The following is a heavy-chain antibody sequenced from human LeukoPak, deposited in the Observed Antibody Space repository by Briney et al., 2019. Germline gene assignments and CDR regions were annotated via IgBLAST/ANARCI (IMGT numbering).Heavy chain of an antibody. V-gene: IGHV3-7*03. J-gene: IGHJ4*02. CDR2: IKSDGSEI. CDR1: GGSFSGYY. CDR3: ARPPNRHRYYYDSRDY. Sequence: PSETLSLTCAVYGGSFSGYYWSWIRQPPGKGLEWLATIKSDGSEIYYLDSVKGRFTISRDNAKNSLYLQMNSLRAEDTAVYYCARPPNRHRYYYDSRDYWGQGTLVTVSS. D-gene: IGHD3-22*01.